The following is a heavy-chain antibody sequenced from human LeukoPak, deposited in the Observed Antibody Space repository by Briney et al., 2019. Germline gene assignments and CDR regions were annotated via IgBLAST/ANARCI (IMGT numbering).Heavy chain of an antibody. D-gene: IGHD3-10*01. V-gene: IGHV4-34*01. J-gene: IGHJ5*02. CDR2: INHSGST. Sequence: SETLSLTCAVYGGSFSGYYWSWIRQPPGKGLEWIGEINHSGSTNYNPSLKGRVTISVDTSKNQFSLKLSSVTAADTAVYYCARGDGSGSYLNWFDPWGQGTLVTVSS. CDR1: GGSFSGYY. CDR3: ARGDGSGSYLNWFDP.